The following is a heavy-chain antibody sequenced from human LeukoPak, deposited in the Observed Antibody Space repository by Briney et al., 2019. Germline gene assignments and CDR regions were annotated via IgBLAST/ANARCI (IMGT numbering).Heavy chain of an antibody. D-gene: IGHD6-13*01. CDR3: ARGPIASSWHYYFDL. J-gene: IGHJ2*01. Sequence: GRSLRLSCAASGFTFDKYGMDWVRQAPGKGLEWVAVIWYDGTTKFYADSVKGRFTISRDNSKNTLSLQMDSLRAEDTAVYYCARGPIASSWHYYFDLWSRGTLVSVSS. CDR1: GFTFDKYG. V-gene: IGHV3-33*01. CDR2: IWYDGTTK.